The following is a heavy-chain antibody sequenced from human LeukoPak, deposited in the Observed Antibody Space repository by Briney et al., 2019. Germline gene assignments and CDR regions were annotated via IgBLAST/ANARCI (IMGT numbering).Heavy chain of an antibody. J-gene: IGHJ4*02. Sequence: GGSLRLSCAASGFTFSSYAMSWVRQAPGKGLEWVSSISSSSSYIYYADSVKGRFTISRGNAKNSLYLQMNSLRAEDTAVYYCARENYYDSSDSSNYFDYWGQGTLVTVSS. CDR2: ISSSSSYI. CDR1: GFTFSSYA. D-gene: IGHD3-22*01. V-gene: IGHV3-21*01. CDR3: ARENYYDSSDSSNYFDY.